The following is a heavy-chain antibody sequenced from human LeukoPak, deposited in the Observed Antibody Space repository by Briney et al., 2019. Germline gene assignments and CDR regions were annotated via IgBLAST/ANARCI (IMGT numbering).Heavy chain of an antibody. CDR2: IYYSGST. Sequence: SETLSLTCTVSGGSISSSSYYWGWIRQPPGKGLEWIGSIYYSGSTYYNPSLKSRVTISVDTSKNQFSLKLSSVTAADTAVYYCARELGWGTPYFDHWGQGTLVTVSS. J-gene: IGHJ4*02. D-gene: IGHD7-27*01. CDR1: GGSISSSSYY. V-gene: IGHV4-39*07. CDR3: ARELGWGTPYFDH.